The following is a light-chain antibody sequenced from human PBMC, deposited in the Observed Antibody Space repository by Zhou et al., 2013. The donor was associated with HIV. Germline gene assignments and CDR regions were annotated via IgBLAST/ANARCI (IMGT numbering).Light chain of an antibody. Sequence: DIQMTQSPASVSASVGDRVTISCRASQGISNWLVWYQQKPGQAPKLLIYGASILHSGVPSRFSGSGSGTDFTLTISSLQPEDFATYYCQQANSFLFTFGGGTKVEVK. J-gene: IGKJ4*01. CDR1: QGISNW. V-gene: IGKV1-12*01. CDR3: QQANSFLFT. CDR2: GAS.